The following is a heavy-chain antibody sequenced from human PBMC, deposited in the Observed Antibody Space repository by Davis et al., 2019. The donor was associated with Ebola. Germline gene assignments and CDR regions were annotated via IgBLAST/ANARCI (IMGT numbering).Heavy chain of an antibody. J-gene: IGHJ4*02. CDR3: AKFRSGWSYFDC. CDR1: GFTFSTYA. Sequence: GESLKISCEASGFTFSTYAMSWARQAPGKGLEWVSAISSGAGATYYADSVKGRFTISRDDTRNTLYLQMNSLRAEDTALYYCAKFRSGWSYFDCRGQGTLVTVSS. CDR2: ISSGAGAT. D-gene: IGHD6-19*01. V-gene: IGHV3-23*01.